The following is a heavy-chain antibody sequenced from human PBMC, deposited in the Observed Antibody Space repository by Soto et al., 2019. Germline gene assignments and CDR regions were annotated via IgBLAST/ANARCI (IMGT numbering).Heavy chain of an antibody. D-gene: IGHD1-26*01. CDR3: ARERQLSGSYQRWFDP. Sequence: QVQLQESGPGLVKPSGTLSLTCAVSGGSISSNNWWSWVRQPPGEGPEWIGEIYHSGSTNYNPSLKSRVTISVDKSKNQFSLKLSSVTAADTAVYYCARERQLSGSYQRWFDPWGQGTLVTVSS. J-gene: IGHJ5*02. V-gene: IGHV4-4*02. CDR1: GGSISSNNW. CDR2: IYHSGST.